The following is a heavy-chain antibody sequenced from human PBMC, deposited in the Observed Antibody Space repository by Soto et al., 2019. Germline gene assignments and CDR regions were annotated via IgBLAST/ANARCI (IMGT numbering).Heavy chain of an antibody. CDR2: ISTDARST. CDR3: ARLPNKSPQN. V-gene: IGHV3-74*01. CDR1: GFTFSSYW. Sequence: EVHLVESGGGLVQPGGSLRLSCAASGFTFSSYWMHWVRQAPGKGLVWVSRISTDARSTSYADPVKGRFTISRDNAKKTLYLQMNSVRAEDTAVYYCARLPNKSPQNWGQGTLVIVSP. J-gene: IGHJ1*01.